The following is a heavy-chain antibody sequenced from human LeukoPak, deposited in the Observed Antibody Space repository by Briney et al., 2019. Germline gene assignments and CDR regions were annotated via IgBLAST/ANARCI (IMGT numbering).Heavy chain of an antibody. CDR1: GFTFSNYL. CDR3: AKDGQSFNSMYDYFDS. Sequence: GGSLRLSCAGSGFTFSNYLMSWVRQAPGKGLEWVSSIGGGDTHYADSVKGRFTISRDDSRSTVDLQMSSLRAEDTAVYYCAKDGQSFNSMYDYFDSWGQGTLVTVSS. CDR2: IGGGDT. V-gene: IGHV3-23*01. J-gene: IGHJ4*02. D-gene: IGHD2-8*01.